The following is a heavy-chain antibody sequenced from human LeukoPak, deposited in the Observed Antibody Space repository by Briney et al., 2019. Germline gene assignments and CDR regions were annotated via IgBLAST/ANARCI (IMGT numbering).Heavy chain of an antibody. CDR2: ISAASRGI. CDR1: GFTFSTYS. Sequence: QPGGSLRLSCAASGFTFSTYSMSWVRQAPGKGLEWISHISAASRGIYYADTVKGRFTISRDNAENSVFLQMRSLRPEDTAVYYCARGEYHQDGIGYNRFDNWGQGALVTVSS. CDR3: ARGEYHQDGIGYNRFDN. V-gene: IGHV3-48*01. J-gene: IGHJ4*02. D-gene: IGHD5-24*01.